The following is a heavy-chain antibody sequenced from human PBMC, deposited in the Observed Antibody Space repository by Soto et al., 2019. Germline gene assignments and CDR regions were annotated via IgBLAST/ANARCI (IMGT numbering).Heavy chain of an antibody. J-gene: IGHJ5*02. CDR1: DGSFSGYY. CDR3: APSASYHHSIPYSAS. CDR2: INHSGST. D-gene: IGHD3-22*01. Sequence: PSETLSLTCAVYDGSFSGYYWSWIRQPPGKGLEWIGEINHSGSTNYNPSLKSRVSISVDTSKNQFSLKLSSVTPADTAVYYCAPSASYHHSIPYSASWGQGTLVTVSS. V-gene: IGHV4-34*01.